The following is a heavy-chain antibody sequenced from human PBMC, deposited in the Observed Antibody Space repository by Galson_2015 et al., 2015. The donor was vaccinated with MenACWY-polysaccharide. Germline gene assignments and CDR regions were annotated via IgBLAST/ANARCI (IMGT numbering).Heavy chain of an antibody. CDR3: AGGSGYLIDD. D-gene: IGHD2-2*03. J-gene: IGHJ4*02. CDR2: IKQDGSAI. Sequence: SLRLSCAASGFTFSTYWMNWVRQAPGKGLEWVAIIKQDGSAIRYMDSVRGRFTISRDNAKNSLYLQMDSLRAEDTAVYYCAGGSGYLIDDWGQGTVVTVSS. CDR1: GFTFSTYW. V-gene: IGHV3-7*03.